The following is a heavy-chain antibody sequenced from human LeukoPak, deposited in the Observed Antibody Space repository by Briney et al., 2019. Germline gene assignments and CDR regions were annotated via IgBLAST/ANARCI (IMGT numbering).Heavy chain of an antibody. CDR1: GGTFSCYA. J-gene: IGHJ4*02. V-gene: IGHV1-69*01. CDR2: IIPIFGTA. CDR3: ASYYDSSGYLVRPFDY. D-gene: IGHD3-22*01. Sequence: ASVKVSCKASGGTFSCYAISWVRQAPGQGLEWMGGIIPIFGTANYAQKFQGRVTITADESTSTAYMELSSLRSEDTAVYYCASYYDSSGYLVRPFDYWGQGTLVTVSS.